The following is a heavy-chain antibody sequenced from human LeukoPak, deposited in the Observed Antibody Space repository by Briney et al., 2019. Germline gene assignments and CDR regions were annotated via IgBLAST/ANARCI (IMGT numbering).Heavy chain of an antibody. CDR2: INHSGST. CDR1: GGSFSGYY. D-gene: IGHD2-2*01. J-gene: IGHJ6*02. CDR3: ARALPVVPAARGLGYYYYGMDV. V-gene: IGHV4-34*01. Sequence: ETLSLTCAAYGGSFSGYYWSWIRQPPGKGLEGIGDINHSGSTNYNASLKSRVTISVDTSKNQFSLKLSSVTAADTAVYYCARALPVVPAARGLGYYYYGMDVWGQGTTVTVSS.